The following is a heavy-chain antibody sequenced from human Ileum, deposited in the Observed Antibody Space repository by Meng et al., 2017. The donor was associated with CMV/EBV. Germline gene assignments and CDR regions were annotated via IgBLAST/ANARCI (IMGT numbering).Heavy chain of an antibody. CDR1: GFIFSNDV. J-gene: IGHJ4*02. CDR3: ARARKYFDY. CDR2: IKQDGSEK. V-gene: IGHV3-7*01. Sequence: GGSLRLSCAASGFIFSNDVLSWVRQAPGKGLEWVANIKQDGSEKYYVDSVKGRFTISRDNAKNSLYLQMNSLRAEDTAVYYCARARKYFDYWGQGTLVTVSS. D-gene: IGHD1-14*01.